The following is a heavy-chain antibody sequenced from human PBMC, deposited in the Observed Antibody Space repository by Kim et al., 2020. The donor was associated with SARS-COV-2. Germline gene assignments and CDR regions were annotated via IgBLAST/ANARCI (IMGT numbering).Heavy chain of an antibody. V-gene: IGHV4-61*01. CDR3: AREGGQWLVRNYYYGMDV. Sequence: SETLSLTCTVSGGSVSSGSYYWSWIRQPPGKGLEWIGYIYYSGSTNYNPSLKSRVTISVDTSKNQFSLKLSSVTAADTAVYYCAREGGQWLVRNYYYGMDVWGQGTTVTVSS. CDR1: GGSVSSGSYY. J-gene: IGHJ6*02. CDR2: IYYSGST. D-gene: IGHD6-19*01.